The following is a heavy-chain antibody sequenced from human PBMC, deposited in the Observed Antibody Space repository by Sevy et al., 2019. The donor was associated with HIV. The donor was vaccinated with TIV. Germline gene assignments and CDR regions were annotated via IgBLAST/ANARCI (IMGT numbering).Heavy chain of an antibody. D-gene: IGHD5-18*01. CDR2: ISGRGGST. V-gene: IGHV3-23*01. CDR1: GFTFSSYA. CDR3: AKLGGYSYGPPWY. J-gene: IGHJ4*02. Sequence: GGSLRLSCAASGFTFSSYAMSWVRQAPGKGLEWVSAISGRGGSTYYADSVKGRFTISRDNSKNTLYLQMNSLRAEDTAVYYCAKLGGYSYGPPWYWGQGTLVTVSS.